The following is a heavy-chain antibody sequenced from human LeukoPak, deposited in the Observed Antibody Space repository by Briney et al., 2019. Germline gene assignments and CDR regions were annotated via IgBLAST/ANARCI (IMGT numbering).Heavy chain of an antibody. V-gene: IGHV1-18*01. CDR1: GYTFTSYG. J-gene: IGHJ4*02. CDR3: AREATGYSSSCNFDY. CDR2: ISAYNGNT. Sequence: ASVTVSCKASGYTFTSYGISWVRQAPGQGLEWMGWISAYNGNTNYAQKLQGRVTMTTDTSTSTAYMELRSLRSDDTAVYYCAREATGYSSSCNFDYWGQGTLVTVSS. D-gene: IGHD6-13*01.